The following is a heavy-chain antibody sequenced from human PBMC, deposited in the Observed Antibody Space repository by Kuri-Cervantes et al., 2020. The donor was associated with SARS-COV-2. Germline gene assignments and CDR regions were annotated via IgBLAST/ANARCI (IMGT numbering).Heavy chain of an antibody. D-gene: IGHD6-13*01. CDR3: AKDMHLSIAAAGTGTTFYYYYGMDV. CDR2: ISRNSGAR. V-gene: IGHV3-9*01. CDR1: GFTFDDYA. J-gene: IGHJ6*02. Sequence: SLKISCAASGFTFDDYAMHWVRQAPGKGLEWVSGISRNSGARGYADSVKGRFTVSRDNAKNSLYLQMNSLRAEDTALYYCAKDMHLSIAAAGTGTTFYYYYGMDVWGQGTTVTVSS.